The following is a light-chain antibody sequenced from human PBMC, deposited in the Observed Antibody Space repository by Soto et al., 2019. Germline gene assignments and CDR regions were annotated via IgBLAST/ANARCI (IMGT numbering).Light chain of an antibody. J-gene: IGKJ2*01. CDR2: DAS. V-gene: IGKV1-5*01. Sequence: DIQMTQSPSTLSAFIGDRVTITCRASQTVYSWLAWYQQKPGKAPKFLIYDASNLETGVPSRFSGSGSETEFTLTISSLQPDDFATYYCHQYHSYPYTFGQGTKLEI. CDR3: HQYHSYPYT. CDR1: QTVYSW.